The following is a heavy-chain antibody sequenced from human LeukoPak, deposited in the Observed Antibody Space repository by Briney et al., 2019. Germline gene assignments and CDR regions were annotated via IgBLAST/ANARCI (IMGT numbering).Heavy chain of an antibody. V-gene: IGHV4-39*07. CDR2: IYYSGST. D-gene: IGHD6-13*01. Sequence: PSETLSLTCTVSGGSISSSSYYWGWIRQPPGKGLEWIGSIYYSGSTNYNPSLKSRVTMSVDTSKNQFSLKLSSVTAADTAVYYCARGWTPDSSSWYYYYYYGMDVWGQGTTVTVSS. J-gene: IGHJ6*02. CDR1: GGSISSSSYY. CDR3: ARGWTPDSSSWYYYYYYGMDV.